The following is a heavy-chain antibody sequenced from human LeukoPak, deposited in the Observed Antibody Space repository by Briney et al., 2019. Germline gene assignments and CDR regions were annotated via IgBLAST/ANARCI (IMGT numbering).Heavy chain of an antibody. Sequence: GGSLRLSCAASGFTFSDHYIDWVRQAPGKGLEWVGRSRNKASSYTTDYAASVKGRFIISRDDSKNSPYLQMNSLKTEDTAVYYCARERSIAPTGTGYYYYGMDVWGQGTTVTVSS. J-gene: IGHJ6*02. CDR1: GFTFSDHY. CDR2: SRNKASSYTT. CDR3: ARERSIAPTGTGYYYYGMDV. V-gene: IGHV3-72*01. D-gene: IGHD6-13*01.